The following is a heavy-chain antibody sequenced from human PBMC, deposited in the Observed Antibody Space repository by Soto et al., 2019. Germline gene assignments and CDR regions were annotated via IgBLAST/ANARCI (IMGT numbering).Heavy chain of an antibody. CDR1: GFTFSSYS. D-gene: IGHD1-26*01. V-gene: IGHV3-30*18. Sequence: QVQLVESGGGVVQPGRSLRLSCAASGFTFSSYSMHWVRQAPGKGLEWVAVISYDGSNKYYADSVKGRFTISRDNSKNTLYLQMNSLRAEDTAVYYCAKSPSYPVHFDYWGQGTLVTVSS. J-gene: IGHJ4*02. CDR2: ISYDGSNK. CDR3: AKSPSYPVHFDY.